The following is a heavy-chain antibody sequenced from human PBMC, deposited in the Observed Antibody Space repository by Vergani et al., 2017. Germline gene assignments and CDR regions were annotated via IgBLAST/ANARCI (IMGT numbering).Heavy chain of an antibody. V-gene: IGHV3-21*04. CDR3: ARGLEMATIVTYWYFDL. J-gene: IGHJ2*01. CDR2: ISSSSSYI. CDR1: GFTFSSYS. Sequence: EVQLLESGGGLVQPGGSLRLSCAASGFTFSSYSMNWVRQAPGKGLEWVSSISSSSSYIYYADSVKGRFTISRDNSKNTLYLQMNSLRAEDTAVYYCARGLEMATIVTYWYFDLWGRGTLVTVSS. D-gene: IGHD5-24*01.